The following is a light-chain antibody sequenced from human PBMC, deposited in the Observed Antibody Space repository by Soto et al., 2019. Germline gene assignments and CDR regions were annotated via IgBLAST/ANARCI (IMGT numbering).Light chain of an antibody. Sequence: DIQMTQSPSSLSASVGDRVTITCRASQSISRYLNWYQQKPGKAPKLLIYAASSLQSGVPSRFSGSGSGADFTLTITSLQPEDFATYSCQQSYNTPPTFGPGTKVDIK. V-gene: IGKV1-39*01. CDR1: QSISRY. J-gene: IGKJ3*01. CDR3: QQSYNTPPT. CDR2: AAS.